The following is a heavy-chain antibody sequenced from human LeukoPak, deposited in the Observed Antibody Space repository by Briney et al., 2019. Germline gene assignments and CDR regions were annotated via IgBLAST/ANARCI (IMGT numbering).Heavy chain of an antibody. D-gene: IGHD2-15*01. Sequence: GGSLRLSCAASGFTFSSYGMHWVRQAPGKGLEWVASISSSSSCIYYADSVKGRFTISRDNAKNSLYLQMNSLRAEDTAVYYCAKAGWNYWGQETLVTVSS. CDR3: AKAGWNY. J-gene: IGHJ4*02. CDR2: ISSSSSCI. CDR1: GFTFSSYG. V-gene: IGHV3-21*04.